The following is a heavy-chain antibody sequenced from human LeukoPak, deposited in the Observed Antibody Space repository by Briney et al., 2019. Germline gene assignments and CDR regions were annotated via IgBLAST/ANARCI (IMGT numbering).Heavy chain of an antibody. CDR1: GFTFSTYC. CDR3: ARGDYYGSGSYLFDY. CDR2: INQDGSEK. D-gene: IGHD3-10*01. Sequence: GGSLRLSCAASGFTFSTYCMSWVRQAPGKGLEWVANINQDGSEKYHVDSVKGRFTISRDSADNSLYLQMNSLRADDTAVYYCARGDYYGSGSYLFDYWGQGTLVSVSS. J-gene: IGHJ4*02. V-gene: IGHV3-7*03.